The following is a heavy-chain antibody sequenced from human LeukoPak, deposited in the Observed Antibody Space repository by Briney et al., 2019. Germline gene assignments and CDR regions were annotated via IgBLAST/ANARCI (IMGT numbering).Heavy chain of an antibody. CDR2: ISSSSTYI. J-gene: IGHJ4*02. CDR1: GFTFSTYT. D-gene: IGHD3-3*01. Sequence: GGSLRLSCAASGFTFSTYTMNWVRQAPGKGLEWVSSISSSSTYIYYADSVKARFTISRDNAKDSLYLQMNSLRAEDTAVYYCATLDFWSAYSTSDYWGQGTLVTVSS. CDR3: ATLDFWSAYSTSDY. V-gene: IGHV3-21*01.